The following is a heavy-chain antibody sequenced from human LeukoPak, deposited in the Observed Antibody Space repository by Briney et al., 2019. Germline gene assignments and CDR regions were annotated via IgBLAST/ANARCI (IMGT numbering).Heavy chain of an antibody. J-gene: IGHJ4*02. Sequence: GGSLRLSCAASGFTVSSNYMSWVRQAPGKGLEWDSVIYSGGSTYYADSVKGRFTISRDNSKNTLYLQMNSLRAEDTAVYYCARGAYDSSGYYDDYWGQGTLVTVSS. V-gene: IGHV3-53*01. CDR1: GFTVSSNY. CDR3: ARGAYDSSGYYDDY. D-gene: IGHD3-22*01. CDR2: IYSGGST.